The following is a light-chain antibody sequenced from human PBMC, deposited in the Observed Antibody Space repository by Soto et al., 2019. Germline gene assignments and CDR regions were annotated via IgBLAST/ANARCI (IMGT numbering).Light chain of an antibody. CDR2: TTS. J-gene: IGKJ1*01. CDR3: QQTYTLPRT. Sequence: DIQMTQSPSSLSASVGDRVTIACRASQTVSKFVNWYQQKPGKVPTLLIFTTSTLHSGVPSRFSGSGSGTEFTLTINGLQPEDFATYYCQQTYTLPRTFAQVTKVDIK. V-gene: IGKV1-39*01. CDR1: QTVSKF.